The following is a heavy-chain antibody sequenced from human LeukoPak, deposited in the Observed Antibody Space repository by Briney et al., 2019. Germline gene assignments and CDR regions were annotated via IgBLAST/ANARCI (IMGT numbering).Heavy chain of an antibody. CDR1: GGSFSGYY. J-gene: IGHJ5*02. D-gene: IGHD4-17*01. V-gene: IGHV4-34*01. CDR3: ARGGLDYGDYLTNWFDP. CDR2: INHSGST. Sequence: PSETLSLTCAVYGGSFSGYYWSWIHQPPGKGLEWIGEINHSGSTNYNPSLKSRVTISVDTSKNQFSLKLSSVTAADTAVYYCARGGLDYGDYLTNWFDPWGQGTLVTVSS.